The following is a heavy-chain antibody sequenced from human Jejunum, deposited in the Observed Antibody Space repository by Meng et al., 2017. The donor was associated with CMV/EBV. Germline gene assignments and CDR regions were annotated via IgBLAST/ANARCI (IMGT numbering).Heavy chain of an antibody. CDR1: GFPFRTYG. Sequence: AASGFPFRTYGTSWVRQAPGKGLEWVSTIRGSGTNTCYADSVKGRFTISRDNSKNTLFLQMNSLRAEDTAAYYCAKVGSYNHLDYWGQGPLVTVSS. V-gene: IGHV3-23*01. CDR3: AKVGSYNHLDY. J-gene: IGHJ4*02. D-gene: IGHD1-14*01. CDR2: IRGSGTNT.